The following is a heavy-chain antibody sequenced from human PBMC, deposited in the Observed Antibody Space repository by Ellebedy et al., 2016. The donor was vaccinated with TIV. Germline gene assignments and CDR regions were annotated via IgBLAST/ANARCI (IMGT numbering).Heavy chain of an antibody. Sequence: SGPTLVKPTQTLTLTCTFSGFSLSTNPMRVSWIRQPPGKALEWLARIDWEDDKYYSPGLKSRLTISKDTSKNQVVLTMTNMDPVDTATYYCARIRPRAYSGYDFDFWGQGTLVTVSS. CDR2: IDWEDDK. J-gene: IGHJ4*02. V-gene: IGHV2-70*04. CDR3: ARIRPRAYSGYDFDF. CDR1: GFSLSTNPMR. D-gene: IGHD5-12*01.